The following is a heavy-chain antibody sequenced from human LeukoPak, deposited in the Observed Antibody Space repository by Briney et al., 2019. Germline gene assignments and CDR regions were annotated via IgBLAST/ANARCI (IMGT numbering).Heavy chain of an antibody. J-gene: IGHJ5*02. V-gene: IGHV4-38-2*02. Sequence: SETLSLTCTVSGYSISSGYYWGWIRQPPGKGLEWIGSIYHSGSTYYNPSLKSRATISVDTSKNQFSLKLSSVTAADTAVYYCARGGGRFGELLAWFDPWGQGTLVTVSS. D-gene: IGHD3-10*01. CDR3: ARGGGRFGELLAWFDP. CDR2: IYHSGST. CDR1: GYSISSGYY.